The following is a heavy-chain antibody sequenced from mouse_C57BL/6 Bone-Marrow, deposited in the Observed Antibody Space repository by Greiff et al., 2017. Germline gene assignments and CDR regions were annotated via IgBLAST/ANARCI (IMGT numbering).Heavy chain of an antibody. J-gene: IGHJ2*01. CDR1: GFTFSSYG. CDR2: ISSGGSYT. CDR3: ARSTTVVAWDFDY. V-gene: IGHV5-6*01. Sequence: EVQGVESWGDLVKPGGSLKLSCAASGFTFSSYGMSWVRQTPDKRLEWVATISSGGSYTYYPDSVKGRFTISRDNAKNTLYLQMSSLKSEDTAMYYCARSTTVVAWDFDYWGQGTTLTVSS. D-gene: IGHD1-1*01.